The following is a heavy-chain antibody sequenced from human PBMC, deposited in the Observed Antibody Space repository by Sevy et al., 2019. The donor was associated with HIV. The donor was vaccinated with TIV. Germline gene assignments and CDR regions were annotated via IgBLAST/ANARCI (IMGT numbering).Heavy chain of an antibody. V-gene: IGHV3-23*01. Sequence: GGSLRLSCAASGFTFSTYAMSWVRQAPGKGLEWVSGISGTYGRTYYADAVRGRFTISRDNSKNMLYLQMNSLRAEDTALYYCAKDLYYDTSLFDYWGQGIRVTVSS. D-gene: IGHD3-22*01. CDR3: AKDLYYDTSLFDY. CDR2: ISGTYGRT. CDR1: GFTFSTYA. J-gene: IGHJ4*02.